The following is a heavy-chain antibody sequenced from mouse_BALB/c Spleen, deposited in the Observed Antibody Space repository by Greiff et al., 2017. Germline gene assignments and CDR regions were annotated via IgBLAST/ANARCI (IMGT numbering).Heavy chain of an antibody. D-gene: IGHD1-1*01. CDR2: IDPANGNT. CDR3: ARESVGGYAMDY. V-gene: IGHV14-3*02. J-gene: IGHJ4*01. CDR1: GFNIKDTY. Sequence: VHVKQSGAELVKPGASVKLSCTASGFNIKDTYMHWVKQRPEQGLEWIGRIDPANGNTKYDPKFQGKATITADTSSNTAYLQLSSLTSEDTAVYYCARESVGGYAMDYWGQGTSVTVSS.